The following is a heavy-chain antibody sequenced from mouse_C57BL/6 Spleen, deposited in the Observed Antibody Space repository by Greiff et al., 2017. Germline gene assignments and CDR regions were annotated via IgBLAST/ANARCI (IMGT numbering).Heavy chain of an antibody. CDR1: GYTFTSYT. D-gene: IGHD4-1*01. V-gene: IGHV1-4*01. CDR2: INPSSGYT. CDR3: ARSDWDEDAMDD. J-gene: IGHJ4*01. Sequence: VQLQQSGAELARPGASVKMSCKASGYTFTSYTMHWVKQRPGQGLEWIGYINPSSGYTKYNQKFKDKATLTADKSSSTAYMQLSSLTSEDSAVYYCARSDWDEDAMDDWGQGTSVTVSS.